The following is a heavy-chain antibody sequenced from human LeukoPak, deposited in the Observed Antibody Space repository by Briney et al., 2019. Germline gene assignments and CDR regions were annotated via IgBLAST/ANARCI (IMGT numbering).Heavy chain of an antibody. CDR3: ARAGYDILTPDYFDY. V-gene: IGHV1-18*01. D-gene: IGHD3-9*01. J-gene: IGHJ4*02. Sequence: GASVKVSCKASGYTFTSYGISWVRQAPGQGLEWMGWISAYNGNTNYAQKLQGRVTMTTVTSTSTAYMELRSLRSDDTAVYYCARAGYDILTPDYFDYWGQGTLVTVSS. CDR1: GYTFTSYG. CDR2: ISAYNGNT.